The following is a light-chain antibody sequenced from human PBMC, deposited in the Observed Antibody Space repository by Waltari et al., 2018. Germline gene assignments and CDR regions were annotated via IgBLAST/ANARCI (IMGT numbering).Light chain of an antibody. V-gene: IGLV2-14*01. Sequence: QSALTQPASVSGSPGQSITISCTGSSRDVGGYTYLSWYQQHPGKVPKVIIFDISNRPSGVSNRFSGSKSGNTASLTSSGLQPEDEADYYCTSYTSRNTLVFGTGTKVTVL. CDR2: DIS. CDR3: TSYTSRNTLV. J-gene: IGLJ1*01. CDR1: SRDVGGYTY.